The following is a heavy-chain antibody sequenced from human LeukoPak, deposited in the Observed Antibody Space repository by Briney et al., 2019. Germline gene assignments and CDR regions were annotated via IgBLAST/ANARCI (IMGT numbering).Heavy chain of an antibody. V-gene: IGHV4-39*01. CDR2: IYYSGST. D-gene: IGHD4-11*01. CDR3: ARHYSNYLNWFDP. Sequence: SETLSLTCTVSGGSISSSSYYWGWIRPPPGKGLEWIGSIYYSGSTYYNPSLKSRVTISVDTSKNQFSLKLSSVTAADTAVYYCARHYSNYLNWFDPWGQGTLVTVSS. CDR1: GGSISSSSYY. J-gene: IGHJ5*02.